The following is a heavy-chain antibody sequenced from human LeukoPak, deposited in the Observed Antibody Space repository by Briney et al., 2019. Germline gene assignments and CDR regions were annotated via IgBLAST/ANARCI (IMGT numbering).Heavy chain of an antibody. Sequence: PSETLSLTCAVYGGSFSGYYWSWIRQPPGKGLEWIGEINHSGSTNYNPSLKSRVTISVDTSKNQFSLKLSSVTAADTAVYYCARDLTLDCGGDCYPVDYWGQGTLVTVSS. CDR1: GGSFSGYY. CDR2: INHSGST. J-gene: IGHJ4*02. V-gene: IGHV4-34*01. D-gene: IGHD2-21*02. CDR3: ARDLTLDCGGDCYPVDY.